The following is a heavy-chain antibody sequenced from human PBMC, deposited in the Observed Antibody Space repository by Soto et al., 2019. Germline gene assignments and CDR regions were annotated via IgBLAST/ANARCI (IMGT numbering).Heavy chain of an antibody. V-gene: IGHV1-69*13. CDR1: GGTFSSYA. Sequence: SVKVSCKASGGTFSSYAISWVRQAPGQGLEWMGGIIPIFGTANYAQKFQGRVTITADESTSTAYMELSSLRSEDTAAYYCASRLRFLEWSHRGYYGMDVWGQGTTVTVSS. CDR2: IIPIFGTA. J-gene: IGHJ6*02. D-gene: IGHD3-3*01. CDR3: ASRLRFLEWSHRGYYGMDV.